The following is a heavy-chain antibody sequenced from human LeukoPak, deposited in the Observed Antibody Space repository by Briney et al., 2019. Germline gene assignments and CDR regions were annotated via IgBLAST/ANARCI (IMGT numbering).Heavy chain of an antibody. CDR1: GGSISSGGYS. CDR3: ARRGEIGYLFCNADCYSEYFDY. Sequence: SETLSLTCAVSGGSISSGGYSWSWIRQPPGKGLEWIGYIYYSGSTYYNPSLKNRLIISVDTSKNQFSLKLSSVTAADTAVYYCARRGEIGYLFCNADCYSEYFDYWGQGNLVTVSS. V-gene: IGHV4-30-4*07. CDR2: IYYSGST. D-gene: IGHD2-21*02. J-gene: IGHJ4*02.